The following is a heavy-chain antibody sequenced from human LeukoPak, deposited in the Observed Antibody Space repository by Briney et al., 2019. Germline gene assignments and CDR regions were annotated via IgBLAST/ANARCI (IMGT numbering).Heavy chain of an antibody. CDR3: ARRIAAAGTYYFDY. CDR2: IYYSGST. J-gene: IGHJ4*02. V-gene: IGHV4-59*08. D-gene: IGHD6-13*01. CDR1: GGSISSYY. Sequence: PSETLSLTCNVSGGSISSYYWNWIRQPPGKGLEWIGYIYYSGSTNYNPSLKSRVTISVDTSKNQFSLKLSSVTAADTAVYYCARRIAAAGTYYFDYWGQGTLVTVSS.